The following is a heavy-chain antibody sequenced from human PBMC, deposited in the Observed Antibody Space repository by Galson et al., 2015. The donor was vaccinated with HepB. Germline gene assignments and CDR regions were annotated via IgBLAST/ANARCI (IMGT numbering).Heavy chain of an antibody. CDR3: ARGYSYGGMGDAFDI. Sequence: SLRLSCAASGFTFSSDSMNWVRQAPGEGLEWVSSISSTGRYIYYVDSVKGRFTISRDNAKNSLYLQMNSLRAEDTAVYYCARGYSYGGMGDAFDIWGQGTMVIVSS. J-gene: IGHJ3*02. CDR1: GFTFSSDS. CDR2: ISSTGRYI. V-gene: IGHV3-21*06. D-gene: IGHD5-18*01.